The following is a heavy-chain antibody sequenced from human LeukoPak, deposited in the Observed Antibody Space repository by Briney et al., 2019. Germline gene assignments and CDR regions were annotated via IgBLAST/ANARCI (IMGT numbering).Heavy chain of an antibody. V-gene: IGHV4-31*03. Sequence: SETLSLTCTVSGGSISSGGYYWSWIRQHPGKGLEWIGYIYYSGSTYYNPSLKSRVTISVDTSKNQFSLKLSSVTAADTAVYYCARFRRVLRFLVWTTENIDYWGQGTLVTVSS. CDR3: ARFRRVLRFLVWTTENIDY. CDR2: IYYSGST. D-gene: IGHD3-3*01. J-gene: IGHJ4*02. CDR1: GGSISSGGYY.